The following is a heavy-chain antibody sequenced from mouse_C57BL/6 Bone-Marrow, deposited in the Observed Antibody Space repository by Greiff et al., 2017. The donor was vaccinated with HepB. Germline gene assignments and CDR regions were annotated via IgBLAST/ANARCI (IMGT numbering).Heavy chain of an antibody. CDR3: TCYGNYPCCDY. J-gene: IGHJ2*01. CDR1: GFNINDDY. Sequence: VQLQQSGAELVRPGASVKLSCTASGFNINDDYMHWVKQRPEQGLEWIGWIDPENGDTEYASKFQGKATITADTSSTTAYLQLSSLTSEDTAVYYCTCYGNYPCCDYWGQGTTLTVSS. V-gene: IGHV14-4*01. CDR2: IDPENGDT. D-gene: IGHD2-1*01.